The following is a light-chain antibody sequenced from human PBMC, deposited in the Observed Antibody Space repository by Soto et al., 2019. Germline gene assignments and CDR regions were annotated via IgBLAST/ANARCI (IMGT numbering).Light chain of an antibody. Sequence: QSVLTQPASVSGSPGQSITISCTGTITDIGAYNYVSWYQQHPGKAPKLLIYGVSSRPSGVSNRFSGSKSGNAAYPTISGLQADDEAEYYCSSYTSSITPYVFGTGTKVTVL. V-gene: IGLV2-14*01. CDR1: ITDIGAYNY. J-gene: IGLJ1*01. CDR3: SSYTSSITPYV. CDR2: GVS.